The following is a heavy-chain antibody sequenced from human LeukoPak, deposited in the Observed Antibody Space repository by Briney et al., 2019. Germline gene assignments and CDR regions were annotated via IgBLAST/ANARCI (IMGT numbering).Heavy chain of an antibody. Sequence: PGGSLRLSCAASGFTFSSYAMSWVRQAPGKGLEWVSAISGSGGSTYYADSVKGRFTISRDNSKNTLYLQMNSLRAEDTAVYYCAKHGNIVVVPAATILDAFDIWGQGTMVTVSS. J-gene: IGHJ3*02. V-gene: IGHV3-23*01. D-gene: IGHD2-2*01. CDR3: AKHGNIVVVPAATILDAFDI. CDR1: GFTFSSYA. CDR2: ISGSGGST.